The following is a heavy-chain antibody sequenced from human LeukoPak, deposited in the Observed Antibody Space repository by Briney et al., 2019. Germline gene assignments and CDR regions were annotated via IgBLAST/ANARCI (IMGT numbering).Heavy chain of an antibody. V-gene: IGHV3-66*02. J-gene: IGHJ5*02. D-gene: IGHD1-1*01. CDR2: IYYGGST. CDR3: ARERAGLDA. CDR1: VFDVSRNY. Sequence: GGSLRLSCAASVFDVSRNYMHWVRQAPGKGLEWVSVIYYGGSTFYSGSVTGRFSTSRDISNNTVSLQMHSLETEDTAVYYCARERAGLDAWGLGTLVSVSS.